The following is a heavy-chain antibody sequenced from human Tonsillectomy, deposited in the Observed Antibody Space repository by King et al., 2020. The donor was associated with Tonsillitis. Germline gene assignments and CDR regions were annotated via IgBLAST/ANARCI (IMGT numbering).Heavy chain of an antibody. CDR3: ARTTPIEDWFDP. CDR1: GGSITSGTHY. D-gene: IGHD1-1*01. V-gene: IGHV4-31*03. Sequence: VQLQESGPRLVKPSETLSLTCTVSGGSITSGTHYWSWIRQHPGKGLEWIGYIYYSGDTYYNPSLKSRVTISVDTSNNQFSLRLSSVTVADTAVYYCARTTPIEDWFDPWGQGHLVTVSS. J-gene: IGHJ5*02. CDR2: IYYSGDT.